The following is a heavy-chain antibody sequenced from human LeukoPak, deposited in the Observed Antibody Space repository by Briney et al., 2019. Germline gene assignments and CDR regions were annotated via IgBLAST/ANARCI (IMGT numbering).Heavy chain of an antibody. V-gene: IGHV3-7*01. Sequence: GGSLRLSCAASGFTVSSNDMSWVRQAPGKGLEWVANIKHDGSEKYYVDSVKGRFTISRDNAKDSLYLQMNSLRAQDTAVYYCARANSLGYWGQGTLVTVSS. J-gene: IGHJ4*02. CDR1: GFTVSSND. CDR3: ARANSLGY. CDR2: IKHDGSEK. D-gene: IGHD2/OR15-2a*01.